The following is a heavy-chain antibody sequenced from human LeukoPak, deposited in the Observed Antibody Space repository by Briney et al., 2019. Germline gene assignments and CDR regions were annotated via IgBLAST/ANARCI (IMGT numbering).Heavy chain of an antibody. CDR3: AKDLRELTYYFDH. J-gene: IGHJ4*02. D-gene: IGHD1-26*01. V-gene: IGHV3-23*01. Sequence: GASLRLSCAASGFTFSSYAMSWVRQAPGKGLEWVSAISGSGDSTYYADSVKGRFTISRDNSKNTLYLQMNSLRAEDTAVYYCAKDLRELTYYFDHWGQGTLVTVSS. CDR2: ISGSGDST. CDR1: GFTFSSYA.